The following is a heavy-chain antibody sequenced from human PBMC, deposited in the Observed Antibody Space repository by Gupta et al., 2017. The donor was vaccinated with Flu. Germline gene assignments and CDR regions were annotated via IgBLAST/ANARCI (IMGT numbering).Heavy chain of an antibody. Sequence: ISNYSWNWIRQAPGRELEWLGFIDPSASHNYMTARKSRVNISLDTSKNQFSLQLTYAKDAATAVYFCARGSPWGSEGWFDPWGQGTLVTVSS. CDR1: ISNYS. CDR2: IDPSASH. J-gene: IGHJ5*02. CDR3: ARGSPWGSEGWFDP. D-gene: IGHD1-26*01. V-gene: IGHV4-4*08.